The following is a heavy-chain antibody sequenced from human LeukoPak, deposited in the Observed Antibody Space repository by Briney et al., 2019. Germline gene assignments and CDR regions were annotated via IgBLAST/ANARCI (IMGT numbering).Heavy chain of an antibody. J-gene: IGHJ6*02. D-gene: IGHD2-21*02. Sequence: GGSLRLSCAASGFTFSSLGMHWVRQAPGKGLEWVAVIWYGGSNKYYADSVKGRFTISRDNSKNTLYLQMNSLTAEDTAVYYCAKAPVTNYGMDVWGQGTTVTVSS. CDR1: GFTFSSLG. CDR3: AKAPVTNYGMDV. V-gene: IGHV3-33*03. CDR2: IWYGGSNK.